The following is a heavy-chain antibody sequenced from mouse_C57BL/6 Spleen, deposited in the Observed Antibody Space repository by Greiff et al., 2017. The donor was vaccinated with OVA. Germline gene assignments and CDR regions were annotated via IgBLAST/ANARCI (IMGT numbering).Heavy chain of an antibody. V-gene: IGHV1-15*01. CDR1: GYTFTDYE. CDR2: IDPETGGT. Sequence: QVQLQQSGAELVRPGASVTLSCKASGYTFTDYEMHWVKQTPVHGLEWIGAIDPETGGTAYNQKFKGKAILTADKSSSTAYMELRSMTSEDSAVYYCTGALHPYAMDYWGQGTSVTVSS. CDR3: TGALHPYAMDY. J-gene: IGHJ4*01.